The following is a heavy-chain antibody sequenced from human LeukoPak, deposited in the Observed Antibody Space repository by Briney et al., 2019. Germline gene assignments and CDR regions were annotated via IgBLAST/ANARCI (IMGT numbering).Heavy chain of an antibody. CDR2: IYYSGSN. CDR3: ARRIAAAGTFYFDY. Sequence: SEALSLTCTVCGGSLSRYYWSWIRQPPGKGREGIGYIYYSGSNNYNPSLKSRVTISVDTSKNQLSLKLSSVTAADTAVYYCARRIAAAGTFYFDYWGQGTLVTVSS. J-gene: IGHJ4*02. CDR1: GGSLSRYY. D-gene: IGHD6-13*01. V-gene: IGHV4-59*08.